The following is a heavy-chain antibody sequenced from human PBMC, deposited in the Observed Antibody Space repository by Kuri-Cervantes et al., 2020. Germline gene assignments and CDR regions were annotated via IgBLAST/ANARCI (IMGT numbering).Heavy chain of an antibody. Sequence: GESLKISCAASGFTFSSYWMSWVRQAPGKGLEWVANIKQDGSEKYYVDSAKGRFTISRDNAKNSLYLQMNSLRAEDTALYYCAKDIGPVGTELYDYWGQGTLVTVSS. D-gene: IGHD6-13*01. CDR1: GFTFSSYW. CDR3: AKDIGPVGTELYDY. CDR2: IKQDGSEK. J-gene: IGHJ4*02. V-gene: IGHV3-7*03.